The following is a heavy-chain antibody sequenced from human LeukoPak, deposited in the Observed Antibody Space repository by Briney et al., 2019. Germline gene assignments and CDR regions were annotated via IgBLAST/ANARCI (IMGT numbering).Heavy chain of an antibody. J-gene: IGHJ4*02. V-gene: IGHV4-39*01. CDR2: IYYSGST. Sequence: SETLSLTCTVSGGSISSSSYYWGWIRQPPGKGLEWIGSIYYSGSTYYNPSLKSRVTISVDTSKNQFSLKLSSVTAADTAVYYCARPGYYGSGSYYIDYWGQGNLVTVSS. CDR1: GGSISSSSYY. D-gene: IGHD3-10*01. CDR3: ARPGYYGSGSYYIDY.